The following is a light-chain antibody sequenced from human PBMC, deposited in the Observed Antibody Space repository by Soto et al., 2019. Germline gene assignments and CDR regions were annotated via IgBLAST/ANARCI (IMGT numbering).Light chain of an antibody. V-gene: IGLV2-23*01. Sequence: QSALAQPASVSGSPGQSITISCTGTSSDVGSHNLVSWYQQCPGRPPKLIIYEATKRPSGVSSRFSGAKSGNTASLTISGLQAAEEAAYYCCSFSGSSSSWVLGGGT. CDR2: EAT. J-gene: IGLJ3*02. CDR3: CSFSGSSSSWV. CDR1: SSDVGSHNL.